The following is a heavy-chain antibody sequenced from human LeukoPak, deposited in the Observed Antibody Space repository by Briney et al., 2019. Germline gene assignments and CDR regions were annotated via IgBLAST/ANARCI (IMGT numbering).Heavy chain of an antibody. V-gene: IGHV4-30-2*01. Sequence: SETLSLTCAVSGGSISSGGYSWSWIRQPPGKGLEWIGYIYRSGSTYYNPSLKSRVTISVDRSKNQFSLKLSSVTAADTAVYYCARTATVGGGSAFDIWGQGTMVTVSS. D-gene: IGHD4-23*01. J-gene: IGHJ3*02. CDR1: GGSISSGGYS. CDR3: ARTATVGGGSAFDI. CDR2: IYRSGST.